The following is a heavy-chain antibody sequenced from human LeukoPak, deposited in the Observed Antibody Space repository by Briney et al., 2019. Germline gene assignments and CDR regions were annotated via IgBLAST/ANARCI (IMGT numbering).Heavy chain of an antibody. CDR2: IWYDGSNK. CDR3: ARDSTVTTIYHDIHH. V-gene: IGHV3-33*01. Sequence: PGRSLRLSCAASGFTFSSYGMHWVRQAPGKGLEWVAVIWYDGSNKYYADSVKGRFTISRDNSKNTLYLQMNSLRAEDAAVYYCARDSTVTTIYHDIHHWGQGTPVTVSS. D-gene: IGHD4-17*01. J-gene: IGHJ1*01. CDR1: GFTFSSYG.